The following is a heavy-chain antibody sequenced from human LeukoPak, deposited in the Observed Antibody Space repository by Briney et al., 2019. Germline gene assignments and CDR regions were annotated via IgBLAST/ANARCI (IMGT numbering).Heavy chain of an antibody. J-gene: IGHJ4*02. CDR3: AKRGVVIRVYS. CDR1: GITLSNYG. V-gene: IGHV3-23*01. Sequence: PGGSLRLSCAVSGITLSNYGMSWVPQAPGKGLEWVAGLSGSGGGTNYADSVQGWFTIYRDNPKNTLYLQMNSLRAEDTAVYFCAKRGVVIRVYSWGQGALVTVSS. D-gene: IGHD3-10*01. CDR2: LSGSGGGT.